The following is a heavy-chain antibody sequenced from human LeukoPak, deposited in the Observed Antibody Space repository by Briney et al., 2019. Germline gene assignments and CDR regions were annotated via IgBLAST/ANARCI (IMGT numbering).Heavy chain of an antibody. J-gene: IGHJ4*02. CDR3: AREYTEYYFDY. V-gene: IGHV3-74*01. CDR1: GFTFSSDW. Sequence: GGSLRLSCAASGFTFSSDWMHWVRQAPGKGLVWVSRINSDGSSTSYADSVKGRFTISRDNAKNTLYLQMNSLRAEDTAVYYCAREYTEYYFDYWGQGTLVTVSS. CDR2: INSDGSST. D-gene: IGHD2-2*02.